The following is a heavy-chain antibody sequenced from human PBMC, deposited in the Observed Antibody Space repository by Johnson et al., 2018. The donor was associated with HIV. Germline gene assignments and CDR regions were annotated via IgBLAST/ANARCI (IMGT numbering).Heavy chain of an antibody. J-gene: IGHJ3*02. CDR2: IKQDGSEK. V-gene: IGHV3-7*02. D-gene: IGHD6-6*01. CDR1: GFTFSSYG. CDR3: ARIHSSSSLSGFDI. Sequence: VQLVESGGGVVQPGGSLRLSCAASGFTFSSYGMHWVRQAPGRGLVWVANIKQDGSEKYCVDPVQGRFTISRDNAKNSLYLQMNSLKAEDTAVYYCARIHSSSSLSGFDIWGQGTMVTLSS.